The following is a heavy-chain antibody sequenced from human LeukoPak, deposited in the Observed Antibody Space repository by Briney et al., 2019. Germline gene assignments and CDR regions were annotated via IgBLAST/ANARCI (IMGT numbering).Heavy chain of an antibody. Sequence: GSLRLSCAASGFTFSSYAMSWVRQAPGKGLEWVSAISGSGGSTYYADSVKGRFTISRDNSKNTLYLQMNSLRAEDTAVYYCARDWQQLANYYYYGMDVWGQGTTVTVSS. J-gene: IGHJ6*02. CDR1: GFTFSSYA. CDR2: ISGSGGST. CDR3: ARDWQQLANYYYYGMDV. D-gene: IGHD6-13*01. V-gene: IGHV3-23*01.